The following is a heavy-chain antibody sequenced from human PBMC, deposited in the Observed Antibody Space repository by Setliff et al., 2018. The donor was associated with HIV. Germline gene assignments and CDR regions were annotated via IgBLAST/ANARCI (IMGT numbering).Heavy chain of an antibody. CDR2: FYSNGKT. D-gene: IGHD6-19*01. CDR1: GFTVNSNY. Sequence: GGSLRLSCAASGFTVNSNYINWVRQAPGKGLEWVSVFYSNGKTYYADSVWGRFTISRDNSQNTVSLQMNSLRVEDTAVYYCARDGSGAPYYGMDVWGQGTTVTVSS. CDR3: ARDGSGAPYYGMDV. J-gene: IGHJ6*02. V-gene: IGHV3-66*03.